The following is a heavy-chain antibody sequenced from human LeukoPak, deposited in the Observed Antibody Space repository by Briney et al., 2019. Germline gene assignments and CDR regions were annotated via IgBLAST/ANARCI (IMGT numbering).Heavy chain of an antibody. CDR3: ARDRGPYSGYDSYYFDY. CDR2: IYYSGST. J-gene: IGHJ4*02. CDR1: GGSISSGGYY. V-gene: IGHV4-31*03. Sequence: SETLPLTCTVSGGSISSGGYYWSWIRQHPGKGLEWIGYIYYSGSTYYNPSLKSRVTISVDTSKNQFSLKLSSVTAADTAVYYCARDRGPYSGYDSYYFDYWGQGTLVTVSS. D-gene: IGHD5-12*01.